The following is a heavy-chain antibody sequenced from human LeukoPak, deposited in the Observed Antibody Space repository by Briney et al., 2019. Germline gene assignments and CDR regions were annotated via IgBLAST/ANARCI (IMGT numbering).Heavy chain of an antibody. CDR2: IYSGSNT. CDR3: ARDRSSGWYVYDY. Sequence: GGSLRLSCVASGFTVSSNYMSWVRQAPGKGLEWVSVIYSGSNTYYSESVTGRFTISRNTSKNPLYLQMNSLRADDTAVYYCARDRSSGWYVYDYWGQGTLVTVSS. CDR1: GFTVSSNY. D-gene: IGHD6-19*01. J-gene: IGHJ4*02. V-gene: IGHV3-53*01.